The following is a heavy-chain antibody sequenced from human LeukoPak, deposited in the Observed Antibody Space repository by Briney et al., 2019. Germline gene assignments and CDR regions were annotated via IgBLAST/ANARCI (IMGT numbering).Heavy chain of an antibody. V-gene: IGHV3-23*01. CDR2: ISGGGGST. D-gene: IGHD1-26*01. CDR3: AKMQEYSGSYNAFDI. Sequence: GGSLRLSCAASGFTFSSYAMSWVRQAPGKGLEWVSAISGGGGSTYYADSVKGRFTISRDNSKNTLYLQMNSLRAEDTAVYYCAKMQEYSGSYNAFDIWGQGTMVSVSS. CDR1: GFTFSSYA. J-gene: IGHJ3*02.